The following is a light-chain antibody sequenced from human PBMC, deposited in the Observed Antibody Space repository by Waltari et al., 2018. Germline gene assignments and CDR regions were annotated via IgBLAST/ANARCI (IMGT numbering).Light chain of an antibody. CDR2: NSS. Sequence: DIVLTQSPVTLSLSPGERATLFCGASQNVDTYLAGYQQKPVPAPRLRIYNSSLRAPGVPARCSGGGAGTDFTRTISSVEPEDIAIYYGQQRNTWPPYTFGQGTKLELK. V-gene: IGKV3-11*01. CDR1: QNVDTY. J-gene: IGKJ2*01. CDR3: QQRNTWPPYT.